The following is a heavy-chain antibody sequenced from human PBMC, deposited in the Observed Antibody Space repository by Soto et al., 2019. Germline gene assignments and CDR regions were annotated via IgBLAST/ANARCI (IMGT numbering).Heavy chain of an antibody. CDR3: VKDGGYCSSSTCYSPRNHYFDS. Sequence: GGSLRLSCEASGFTFSDYWMSWVRQAPGKGPEWVANIKFDGSEKQYVDSVRGRFTISRDNSRNSLFLQMNSLRAGDTAVYYCVKDGGYCSSSTCYSPRNHYFDSCGQGTLVTVSS. J-gene: IGHJ4*02. CDR2: IKFDGSEK. D-gene: IGHD2-2*01. CDR1: GFTFSDYW. V-gene: IGHV3-7*03.